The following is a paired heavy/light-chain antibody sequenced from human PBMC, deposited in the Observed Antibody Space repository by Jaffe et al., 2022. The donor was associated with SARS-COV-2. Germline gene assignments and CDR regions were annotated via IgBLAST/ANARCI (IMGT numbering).Heavy chain of an antibody. CDR2: ISSSGVST. CDR1: GFTFDNCV. Sequence: EVQLLESGGALVQPGGSLRLSCAASGFTFDNCVMSWVRQVPGGGLEWVSSISSSGVSTYYTDSVRGRFTISRDNSNKTLHLQMHSLRVEDTAVYYCANREARQWLVSRYFDNWGQGTQVTVSS. D-gene: IGHD6-6*01. CDR3: ANREARQWLVSRYFDN. V-gene: IGHV3-23*01. J-gene: IGHJ4*02.
Light chain of an antibody. J-gene: IGKJ4*01. Sequence: EIVLTQSPGTLSLSPGERATLSCRASQTVSNNLVWYQQKPGQGPRLLIYGASSRATGIPDRFSGSGSGTDFTLTITRLEPEDSAVYYCQQHFNSPLTFGGGTKVEIK. CDR2: GAS. CDR3: QQHFNSPLT. V-gene: IGKV3-20*01. CDR1: QTVSNN.